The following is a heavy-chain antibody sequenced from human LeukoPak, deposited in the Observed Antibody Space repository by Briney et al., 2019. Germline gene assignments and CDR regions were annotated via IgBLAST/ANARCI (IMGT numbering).Heavy chain of an antibody. D-gene: IGHD3-22*01. CDR3: ASSNAGDYYDSSGPLKDAFDI. Sequence: SVKVSCTASGGTFSSYAISWVRQAPGQGLEWMGGIIPIFGTANYAQKFQGRVTITADESTSTAYMELSSLRSEDTAVYYCASSNAGDYYDSSGPLKDAFDIWGQGTMVTVSS. V-gene: IGHV1-69*13. J-gene: IGHJ3*02. CDR2: IIPIFGTA. CDR1: GGTFSSYA.